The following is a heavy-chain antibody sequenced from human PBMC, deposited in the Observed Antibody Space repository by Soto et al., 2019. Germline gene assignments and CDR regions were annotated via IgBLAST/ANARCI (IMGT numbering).Heavy chain of an antibody. V-gene: IGHV3-74*03. CDR1: GFTFSRYW. CDR2: INTDGTNT. CDR3: KDHLWGQRDY. D-gene: IGHD3-16*01. J-gene: IGHJ4*02. Sequence: EVQLVESGGGLVQPGGSLRLSCAVSGFTFSRYWMHWFRQDPGNGLVWVSSINTDGTNTQYADSVRGRFTVSRDNAKNTEHLQMISLRSEDTAVYRPKDHLWGQRDYWGQGTLVVVSS.